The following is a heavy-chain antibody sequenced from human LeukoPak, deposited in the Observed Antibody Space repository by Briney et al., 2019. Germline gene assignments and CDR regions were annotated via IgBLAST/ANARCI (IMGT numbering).Heavy chain of an antibody. CDR3: ARTHSNRYYYGMDV. CDR1: GFTFSSYS. Sequence: GGSLRLSCAASGFTFSSYSMNWGRQAPGKGLEWVSSISSSSSYIYYADSVKGRFTISRDNAKNSLYLQMNSLRAEDTAVYYCARTHSNRYYYGMDVWGQGTTVTASS. CDR2: ISSSSSYI. V-gene: IGHV3-21*01. D-gene: IGHD4-11*01. J-gene: IGHJ6*02.